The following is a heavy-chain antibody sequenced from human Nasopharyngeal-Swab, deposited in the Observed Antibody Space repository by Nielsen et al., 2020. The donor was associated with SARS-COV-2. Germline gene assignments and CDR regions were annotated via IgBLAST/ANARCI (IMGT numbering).Heavy chain of an antibody. Sequence: GESLKISCTASGFTFGDYAMSWFRQAPGKGLEWVGFIRSKAYGGTTEYAASVKGRFTTSRDDSKSIAYLQMNSLKTEDTAVYYCTRFDFWSGYYPDYWGQGTLVTVSS. V-gene: IGHV3-49*03. D-gene: IGHD3-3*01. CDR3: TRFDFWSGYYPDY. CDR1: GFTFGDYA. J-gene: IGHJ4*02. CDR2: IRSKAYGGTT.